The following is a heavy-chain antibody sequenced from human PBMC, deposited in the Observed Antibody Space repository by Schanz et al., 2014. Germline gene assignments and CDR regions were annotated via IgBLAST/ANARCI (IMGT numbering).Heavy chain of an antibody. D-gene: IGHD3-22*01. V-gene: IGHV3-30*18. Sequence: QVQLVESGGGVVQPGRSLRLSCAGSGFSFSDYGMHWVRQAPGRGLEWVAVISYHGSERYYADSVKGRFTISRDNSKNTLYLQMNSLLTEDTAVYFCAKSYDTSGYSGFDYWGQGTLVTVSS. CDR1: GFSFSDYG. CDR2: ISYHGSER. J-gene: IGHJ4*02. CDR3: AKSYDTSGYSGFDY.